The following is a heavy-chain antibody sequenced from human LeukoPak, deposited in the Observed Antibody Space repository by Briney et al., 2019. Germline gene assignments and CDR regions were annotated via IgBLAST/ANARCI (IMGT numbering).Heavy chain of an antibody. CDR2: INHSGST. V-gene: IGHV4-34*01. J-gene: IGHJ4*02. CDR3: ARRPGYSNIDY. Sequence: SETLSLTCAVYGGSFSGYYWGWIRQPPGKGLEWIGEINHSGSTNYNPSLKSRVTISVDTSKNQFSLKLSSVTAADTAVYYCARRPGYSNIDYWGQGTLVTVSS. D-gene: IGHD6-13*01. CDR1: GGSFSGYY.